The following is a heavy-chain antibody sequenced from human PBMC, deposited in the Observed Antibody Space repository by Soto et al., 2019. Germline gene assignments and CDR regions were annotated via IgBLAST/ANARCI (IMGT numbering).Heavy chain of an antibody. V-gene: IGHV4-4*07. J-gene: IGHJ5*02. CDR1: GGAINSYY. D-gene: IGHD5-18*01. CDR3: ARGQRSSDWFDP. CDR2: IYSSGST. Sequence: SETLSLTCTVSGGAINSYYWTWIRQPAGKGLEWIGRIYSSGSTKYNPSLQSRVTMSLDTSKNQFSLRLTSVTAADTAVYYCARGQRSSDWFDPWGQGTLVTVSS.